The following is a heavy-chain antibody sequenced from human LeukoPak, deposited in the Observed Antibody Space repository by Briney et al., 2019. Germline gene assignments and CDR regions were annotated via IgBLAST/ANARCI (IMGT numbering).Heavy chain of an antibody. D-gene: IGHD2-2*01. Sequence: ASVKVSCKASGYTFTSYGIIWVRQAPGQGLEWMGWISAYNGNTNYAQKLQGRVTMTTDTSTSTAYMEMRSLRSDDTAVYYCARDWDHILGYCSSTSCYEGYWGQGTLVTVSS. J-gene: IGHJ4*02. CDR3: ARDWDHILGYCSSTSCYEGY. V-gene: IGHV1-18*01. CDR1: GYTFTSYG. CDR2: ISAYNGNT.